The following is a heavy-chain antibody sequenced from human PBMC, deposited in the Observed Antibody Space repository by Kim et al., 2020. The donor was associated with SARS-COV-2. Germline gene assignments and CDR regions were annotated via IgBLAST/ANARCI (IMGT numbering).Heavy chain of an antibody. J-gene: IGHJ3*02. V-gene: IGHV4-4*02. CDR3: ARDLNYFDSSGYSHKAFYI. CDR2: IYHSGST. D-gene: IGHD3-22*01. CDR1: GGSISSSNW. Sequence: SETLSLTCAVSGGSISSSNWWSLVRQPPGKGLEWIGEIYHSGSTNYNPSLKSRVTISVDKSKNQFSLKLSSVTAADTAVYYCARDLNYFDSSGYSHKAFYIWGQGTMVTVSS.